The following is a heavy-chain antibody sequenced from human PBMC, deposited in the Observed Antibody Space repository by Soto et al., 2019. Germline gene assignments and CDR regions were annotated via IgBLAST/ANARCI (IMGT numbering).Heavy chain of an antibody. D-gene: IGHD3-10*01. V-gene: IGHV3-30*18. Sequence: QVQLVESGGGVVQPGRSLRLSCAASGFMFSGFGMHWVRQAPGKGLQWVAGISKAGSKKYYADSVKGRFTISRDNSKKTLYLQMNSLRAEDTAVYYCANPSGYYFGLGSHDEASDMWGQGTGVIV. CDR3: ANPSGYYFGLGSHDEASDM. CDR1: GFMFSGFG. J-gene: IGHJ6*01. CDR2: ISKAGSKK.